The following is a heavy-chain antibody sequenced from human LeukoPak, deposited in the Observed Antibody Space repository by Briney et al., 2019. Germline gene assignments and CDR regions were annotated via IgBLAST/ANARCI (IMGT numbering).Heavy chain of an antibody. Sequence: SETLSLTCTVSHYSISSGYYWGWIRQPPGKGPEWIGSIYHSGSTYYNPSLKSRVTISVDTSKNQFSLKLNSVTAADTAVYYCARDATREYQLPKAKFDYWGQGTLVTVSS. CDR2: IYHSGST. V-gene: IGHV4-38-2*02. CDR1: HYSISSGYY. J-gene: IGHJ4*02. CDR3: ARDATREYQLPKAKFDY. D-gene: IGHD2-2*01.